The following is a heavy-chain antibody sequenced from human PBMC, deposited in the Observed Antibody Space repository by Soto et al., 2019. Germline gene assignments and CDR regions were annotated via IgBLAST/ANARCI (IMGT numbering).Heavy chain of an antibody. CDR3: ARDYYYGRRSSSVNCFDP. Sequence: GGSLRLSCVASEFTFSKYRMPWVRQAPGKGLVWVSRITMDGTKTAYADSVKGRFTVSRDNANNTLYVEMNSLGVEGTAVYYCARDYYYGRRSSSVNCFDPWGEGTL. CDR2: ITMDGTKT. CDR1: EFTFSKYR. V-gene: IGHV3-74*01. D-gene: IGHD3-10*01. J-gene: IGHJ5*02.